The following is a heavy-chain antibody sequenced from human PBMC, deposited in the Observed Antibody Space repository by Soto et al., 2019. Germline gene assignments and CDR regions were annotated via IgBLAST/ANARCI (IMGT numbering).Heavy chain of an antibody. V-gene: IGHV3-48*02. CDR3: ARDLSQ. CDR1: GFSFSTYA. J-gene: IGHJ4*02. CDR2: INSASTTT. Sequence: DVQLVESGGGLVQPGGSLRLSCAASGFSFSTYAIHWVRQAPGKGLEWISYINSASTTTFHADSVKGRFTVSRDNAKDTAYMQMSGLRHEDTAVYYCARDLSQWGQGTLVTVSS.